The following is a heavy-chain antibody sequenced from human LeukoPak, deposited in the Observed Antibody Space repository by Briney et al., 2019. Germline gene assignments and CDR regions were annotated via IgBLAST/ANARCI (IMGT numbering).Heavy chain of an antibody. J-gene: IGHJ1*01. Sequence: ASVKVSCKASGYTFTSYAMHWVRQAPGQRLEWMGWINACNGNTKYSQKFQGRVTITRDTSASIAYMELSSLRSEDTAVYYCARPGIAAAAPVAEYFQHWGQGTLVTVSS. CDR3: ARPGIAAAAPVAEYFQH. V-gene: IGHV1-3*01. CDR2: INACNGNT. CDR1: GYTFTSYA. D-gene: IGHD6-13*01.